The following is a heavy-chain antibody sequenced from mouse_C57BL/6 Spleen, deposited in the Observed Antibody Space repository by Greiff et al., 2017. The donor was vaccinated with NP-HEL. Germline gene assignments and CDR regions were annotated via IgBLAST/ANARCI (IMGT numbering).Heavy chain of an antibody. CDR2: IYPGDGDT. V-gene: IGHV1-80*01. J-gene: IGHJ3*01. Sequence: QVQLQQSGAELVKPGASVKISCKASGYAFSSYWMNWVKQRPGKGLEWIGQIYPGDGDTNYNGKFKGKATLTADKSSSTAYMQLSSLTSEDSAVYFWASSPGGLRQAWFAYWGQGTLVTVSA. CDR3: ASSPGGLRQAWFAY. D-gene: IGHD2-2*01. CDR1: GYAFSSYW.